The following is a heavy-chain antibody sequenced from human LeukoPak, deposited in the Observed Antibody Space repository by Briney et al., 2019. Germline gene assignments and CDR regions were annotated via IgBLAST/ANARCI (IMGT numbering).Heavy chain of an antibody. CDR2: IKSKTDGGTT. CDR1: GFTFSNAW. J-gene: IGHJ4*02. Sequence: GGSLRLSCAASGFTFSNAWMSWVRQAPGKGLEWVGRIKSKTDGGTTDYAAPVKGRFTISRDDSKDTLDLQMNSLKTEDTAVYYCTTREVVPAATLDYWGQGTLVTVSS. D-gene: IGHD2-2*01. V-gene: IGHV3-15*01. CDR3: TTREVVPAATLDY.